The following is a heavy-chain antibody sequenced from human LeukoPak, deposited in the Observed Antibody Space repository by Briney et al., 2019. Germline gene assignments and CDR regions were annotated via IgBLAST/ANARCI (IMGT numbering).Heavy chain of an antibody. Sequence: AGGSLRLSCAASGFIFSNYGMHWVRQAPGKGLEWVAFIRYDGSNEYYADSVKGRFTISRDNSKNTLYLQMNSLKPEDTAVYYCANLARPLDYWGQGALVTVSS. V-gene: IGHV3-30*02. D-gene: IGHD6-6*01. CDR3: ANLARPLDY. CDR2: IRYDGSNE. CDR1: GFIFSNYG. J-gene: IGHJ4*02.